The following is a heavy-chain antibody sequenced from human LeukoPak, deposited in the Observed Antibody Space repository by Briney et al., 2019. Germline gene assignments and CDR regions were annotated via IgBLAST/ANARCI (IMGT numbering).Heavy chain of an antibody. D-gene: IGHD2/OR15-2a*01. Sequence: PGGSLRLSCAASGFKFSSYGMHWVRQAPGKGLEWVAVISYDGSNKYYADSVKGRFTISRDNSKNTLYLQMNSLRAEDTAVYYCAGAHGNPKYFDYWGQGTLVTVSS. CDR3: AGAHGNPKYFDY. V-gene: IGHV3-30*19. J-gene: IGHJ4*02. CDR1: GFKFSSYG. CDR2: ISYDGSNK.